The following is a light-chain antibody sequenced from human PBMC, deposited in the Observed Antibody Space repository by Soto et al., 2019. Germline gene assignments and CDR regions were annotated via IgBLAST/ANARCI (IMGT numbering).Light chain of an antibody. CDR1: QSISNS. Sequence: DIQMTQTPSTRSASVGDRVTMTCRASQSISNSLAWYQQKPGKAPKLLIYKASILESGVPSRFSGSGSGADFTLTFSSLQPDDFATYYCQQYHTFPTFGQGTKVDI. CDR2: KAS. V-gene: IGKV1-5*03. CDR3: QQYHTFPT. J-gene: IGKJ1*01.